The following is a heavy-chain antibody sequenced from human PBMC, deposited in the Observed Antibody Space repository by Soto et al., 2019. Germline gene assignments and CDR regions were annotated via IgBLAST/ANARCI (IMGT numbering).Heavy chain of an antibody. CDR1: GFTISDHY. CDR3: ARATDFWSHMDV. J-gene: IGHJ6*02. Sequence: AGGSLRLSCAASGFTISDHYMSWIRQASGKGLEWVSYISSSGSTVYYADSVKGRFTISRDSAKNSMYLQMNSLRAEDTAVYYCARATDFWSHMDVWGQGTTVTVSS. V-gene: IGHV3-11*01. CDR2: ISSSGSTV. D-gene: IGHD3-3*01.